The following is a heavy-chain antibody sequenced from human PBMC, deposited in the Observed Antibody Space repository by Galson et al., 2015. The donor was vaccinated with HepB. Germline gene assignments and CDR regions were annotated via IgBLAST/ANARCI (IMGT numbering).Heavy chain of an antibody. CDR1: GFTFDDYA. CDR3: AKVVDYDFWSGYSSGAFDI. CDR2: ISWNSGSI. V-gene: IGHV3-9*01. D-gene: IGHD3-3*01. J-gene: IGHJ3*02. Sequence: LRLSCAASGFTFDDYALHWVRQAPGKGLEWVSGISWNSGSIGYADSVKGRFTMSRDNAKKIVYLQMNRLRAEDTAFYYCAKVVDYDFWSGYSSGAFDIWGQGTMVTVSS.